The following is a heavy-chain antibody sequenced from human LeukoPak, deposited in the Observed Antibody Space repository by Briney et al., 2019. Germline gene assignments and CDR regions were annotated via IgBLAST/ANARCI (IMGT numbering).Heavy chain of an antibody. J-gene: IGHJ3*02. V-gene: IGHV3-33*01. CDR3: ARDPGYCFNGVCLDDALDI. Sequence: GGSLRLSCAASGFTFSSYGMHWVRQAPGKGLEWVALIWFDGSNRYYADSVKGRFTISRDNSKNTLYLQMNSLRAEDTAVYYCARDPGYCFNGVCLDDALDICRQGTMVTVSS. CDR2: IWFDGSNR. D-gene: IGHD2-8*01. CDR1: GFTFSSYG.